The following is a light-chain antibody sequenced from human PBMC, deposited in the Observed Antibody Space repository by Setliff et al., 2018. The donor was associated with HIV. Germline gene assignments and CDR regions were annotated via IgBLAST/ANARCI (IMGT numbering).Light chain of an antibody. V-gene: IGLV2-14*03. Sequence: QSALTQPASVSGSPGQSITISCTGISSDVGGYYSVSWYQQHPGKAPKLMIYDVINRPSGVSNRFSGSRSGNTASLTISGLQVEDEADYYCSSYTTSSTLYVFGPGTKGTGL. CDR3: SSYTTSSTLYV. CDR1: SSDVGGYYS. CDR2: DVI. J-gene: IGLJ1*01.